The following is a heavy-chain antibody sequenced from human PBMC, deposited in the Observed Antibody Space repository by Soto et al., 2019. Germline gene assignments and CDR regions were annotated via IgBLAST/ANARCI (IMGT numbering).Heavy chain of an antibody. CDR3: ARMATFGSLNWFDP. D-gene: IGHD3-16*01. V-gene: IGHV1-8*01. CDR2: MNPGSGDT. J-gene: IGHJ5*02. CDR1: GYSFTNND. Sequence: GASVKVSCKASGYSFTNNDVTWVRQATGQGLEWMGWMNPGSGDTGYAQKFQGRVTMTRDISIATAYMELSSLRSDDTAIYYCARMATFGSLNWFDPWGQETLVTVSS.